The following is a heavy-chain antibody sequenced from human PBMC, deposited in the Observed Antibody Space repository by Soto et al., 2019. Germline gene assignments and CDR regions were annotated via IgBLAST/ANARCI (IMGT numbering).Heavy chain of an antibody. Sequence: GASVKVSCKASGYTFTGYYMHWVRQAPGQGLEWMGWINPNSGGTNYAQKFQGWVTMTRDTSISTAYMELSRLRSDDTAVYYCARGGFRYSSGYYYGMDVWGQGTTVTVSS. D-gene: IGHD6-19*01. CDR1: GYTFTGYY. V-gene: IGHV1-2*04. CDR2: INPNSGGT. J-gene: IGHJ6*02. CDR3: ARGGFRYSSGYYYGMDV.